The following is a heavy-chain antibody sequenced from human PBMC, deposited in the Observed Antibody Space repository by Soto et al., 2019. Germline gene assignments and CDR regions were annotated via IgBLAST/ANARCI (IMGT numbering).Heavy chain of an antibody. CDR2: ISFDGNYK. Sequence: QVQLVESGGGVVQPGRSLRLSCVGSGFTFSSYGMHWVRQAPGKGLEWLAVISFDGNYKYHADSVKGRFTISRDNSKNTLFLEMSSARPEDTPVYYCVKDNLHSGSYEIWYFDLWGRGTLVTVSS. D-gene: IGHD1-26*01. J-gene: IGHJ2*01. V-gene: IGHV3-30*18. CDR1: GFTFSSYG. CDR3: VKDNLHSGSYEIWYFDL.